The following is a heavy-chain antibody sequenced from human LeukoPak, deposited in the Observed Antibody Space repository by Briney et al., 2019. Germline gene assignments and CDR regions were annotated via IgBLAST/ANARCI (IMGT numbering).Heavy chain of an antibody. CDR1: GFTFSSYS. CDR3: ARGGSSGYLSPPDW. V-gene: IGHV3-48*02. CDR2: ISSSGGTI. J-gene: IGHJ4*02. Sequence: GGSLRLSCVGSGFTFSSYSMSWVRQAPGKGLEWLSYISSSGGTIYYADSVKGRFTTSRDNAKNSLYLQMNSLRDEDTAVYYCARGGSSGYLSPPDWGGEGTLVRVS. D-gene: IGHD3-22*01.